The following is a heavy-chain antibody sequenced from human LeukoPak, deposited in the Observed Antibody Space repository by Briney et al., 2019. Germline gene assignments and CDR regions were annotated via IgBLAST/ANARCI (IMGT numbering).Heavy chain of an antibody. V-gene: IGHV1-69*05. CDR2: IIPIFGTA. D-gene: IGHD2-2*01. CDR1: GGTFSSYA. CDR3: ARDSADIVVVPVAMRRFDY. Sequence: EASVKVSCKASGGTFSSYAISWVRQAPGQGLEWMGRIIPIFGTANYAQKFQGRVTITTDESTSTAYMELSSLRSEDTAVYYCARDSADIVVVPVAMRRFDYWGQGTLVTVSS. J-gene: IGHJ4*02.